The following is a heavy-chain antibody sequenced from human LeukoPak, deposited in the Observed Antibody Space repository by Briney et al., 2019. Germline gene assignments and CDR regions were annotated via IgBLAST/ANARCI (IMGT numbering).Heavy chain of an antibody. D-gene: IGHD2-15*01. CDR2: INAGNGNT. J-gene: IGHJ5*02. Sequence: ASVKVSCKASGYTFTSYAMHWVRQAPGQRLEWMGWINAGNGNTKYSQKFQGRVTITRDTSASTAYMELSSLRSEDTAVYYCARKHGGSRSRFDPWGQGTLVTVSS. CDR3: ARKHGGSRSRFDP. CDR1: GYTFTSYA. V-gene: IGHV1-3*01.